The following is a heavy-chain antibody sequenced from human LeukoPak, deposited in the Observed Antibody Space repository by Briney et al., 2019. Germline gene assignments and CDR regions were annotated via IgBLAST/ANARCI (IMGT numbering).Heavy chain of an antibody. CDR2: IDVDGSTT. D-gene: IGHD5-18*01. J-gene: IGHJ4*02. CDR3: VRGYTYGLDN. V-gene: IGHV3-74*01. CDR1: GFTFSTYW. Sequence: GGSLRLSCGAPGFTFSTYWMHWVRQAPGKGLVWVSRIDVDGSTTGYADSVKGRFTISRDNAKNTLYLQMNSLRAEDTAVYYCVRGYTYGLDNWGQGTLVTVSS.